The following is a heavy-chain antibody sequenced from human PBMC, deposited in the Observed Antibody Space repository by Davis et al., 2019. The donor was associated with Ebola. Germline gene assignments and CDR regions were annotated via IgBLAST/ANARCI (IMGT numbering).Heavy chain of an antibody. CDR3: ARGGKLLWFGELAPFDY. J-gene: IGHJ4*02. CDR1: GGSISSYY. V-gene: IGHV4-59*01. D-gene: IGHD3-10*01. CDR2: IYYSGST. Sequence: SETLSLTCTVSGGSISSYYWSWIRQPPGKGLEWIGYIYYSGSTNYNPSLKSRVTISVDTSKNQFSLKLSSVTAADTAVYYCARGGKLLWFGELAPFDYWGQGTLVTVSS.